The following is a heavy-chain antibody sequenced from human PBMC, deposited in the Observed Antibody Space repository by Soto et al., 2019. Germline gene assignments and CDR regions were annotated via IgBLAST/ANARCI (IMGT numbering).Heavy chain of an antibody. CDR1: GFAFSSYA. V-gene: IGHV3-30-3*01. CDR2: ISYDGSNK. D-gene: IGHD3-10*01. J-gene: IGHJ4*02. CDR3: ARDLSGSGD. Sequence: QVQLVESGGGVVQPGRSLRLSCAASGFAFSSYAMHWVRQAPGKGLEWVAVISYDGSNKYYADSVKGRFTISRDNSKNTLYLQMNSLRAEYTAVYYGARDLSGSGDWGQGTLVTVSS.